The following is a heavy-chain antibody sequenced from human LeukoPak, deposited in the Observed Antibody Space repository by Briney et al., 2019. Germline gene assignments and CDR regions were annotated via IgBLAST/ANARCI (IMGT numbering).Heavy chain of an antibody. CDR1: GFTFSRYA. V-gene: IGHV3-30-3*01. J-gene: IGHJ4*02. Sequence: GGSLRLSCATSGFTFSRYAMHWVRQAPGKGLEWVALIAYDANIGSNKYYADSVKGRFTISRDNSKNTLYLQMNSLRAEDTAVYYCARDGGYDFWSGYYQDYWGQGTLVTVSS. CDR3: ARDGGYDFWSGYYQDY. D-gene: IGHD3-3*01. CDR2: IAYDANIGSNK.